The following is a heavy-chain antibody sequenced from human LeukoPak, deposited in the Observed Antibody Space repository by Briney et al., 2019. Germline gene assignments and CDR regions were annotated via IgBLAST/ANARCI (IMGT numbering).Heavy chain of an antibody. Sequence: GGSLRLSCAASGFTFSSYAMSCVRQAPGKGREGVSAISGSGVSTYYADSVKGRFTISRDNSKNTLYLQMNSLRAEDTAVYYCAKDGYSPDYWGQGTLVTVSS. D-gene: IGHD2-21*01. V-gene: IGHV3-23*01. CDR1: GFTFSSYA. CDR2: ISGSGVST. J-gene: IGHJ4*02. CDR3: AKDGYSPDY.